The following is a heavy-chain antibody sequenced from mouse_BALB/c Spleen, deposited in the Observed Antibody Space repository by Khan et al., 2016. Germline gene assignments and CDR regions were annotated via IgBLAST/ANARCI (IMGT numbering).Heavy chain of an antibody. V-gene: IGHV1-80*01. J-gene: IGHJ4*01. D-gene: IGHD3-2*01. Sequence: QVQLQQSGAELVRPGSSVKISCKASGYAFSGYWMNWVKQRPGQGLEWIGQIYPGDGDTNYNGKFKGKVTLTADQSSSTVYLQLSSLTSEDSAVYFCAISMVGDRSGRYTMEYWSQGTSVTVSS. CDR3: AISMVGDRSGRYTMEY. CDR1: GYAFSGYW. CDR2: IYPGDGDT.